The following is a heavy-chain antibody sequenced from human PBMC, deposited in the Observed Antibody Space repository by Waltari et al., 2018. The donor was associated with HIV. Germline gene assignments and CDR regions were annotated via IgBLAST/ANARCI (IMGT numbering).Heavy chain of an antibody. J-gene: IGHJ4*02. CDR2: IYSGGST. D-gene: IGHD6-6*01. Sequence: EVQLVESGGGLVQPGGSLRLSCAASGFTVSSNYMSWVRQAPGKGLEWVSVIYSGGSTYYADSVKGRFTISRDNSKNTLYLQMNSLRAEDTAVYYCARDRSSSPADYFDYWGQGTLVTVSS. CDR3: ARDRSSSPADYFDY. CDR1: GFTVSSNY. V-gene: IGHV3-66*01.